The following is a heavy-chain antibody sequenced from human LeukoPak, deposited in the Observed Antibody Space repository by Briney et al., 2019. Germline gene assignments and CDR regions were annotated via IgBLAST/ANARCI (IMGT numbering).Heavy chain of an antibody. CDR1: GYTFTSYG. Sequence: ASVKVSCKASGYTFTSYGISWVRQAPGQGLEWMGWISAGNGNTKYSQKFQGRVTITRDTSASTAYMELSSLRSEDTAVYYCARGDDYGDYGDYWGQGTLVTVSS. J-gene: IGHJ4*02. CDR2: ISAGNGNT. CDR3: ARGDDYGDYGDY. D-gene: IGHD4-17*01. V-gene: IGHV1-18*04.